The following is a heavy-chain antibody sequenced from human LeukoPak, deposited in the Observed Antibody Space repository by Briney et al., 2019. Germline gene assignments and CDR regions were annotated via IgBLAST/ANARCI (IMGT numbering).Heavy chain of an antibody. D-gene: IGHD3-10*02. CDR3: ARVLVRGAYNWFDP. Sequence: ASVKVSCKASGYTFTSYYMHWVRQAPGQGLEWMGIINPSGGSTSYAQKFQGRVTMTRDTSTSTVYMELSSVTAADTAVYYCARVLVRGAYNWFDPWGQGTLVTVSS. J-gene: IGHJ5*02. CDR2: INPSGGST. CDR1: GYTFTSYY. V-gene: IGHV1-46*01.